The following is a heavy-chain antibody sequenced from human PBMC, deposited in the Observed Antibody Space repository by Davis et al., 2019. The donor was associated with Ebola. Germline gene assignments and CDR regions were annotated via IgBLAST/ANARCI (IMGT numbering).Heavy chain of an antibody. D-gene: IGHD1-26*01. CDR3: ARVSGIQYYFDY. CDR2: ISGSGNTT. V-gene: IGHV3-23*01. J-gene: IGHJ4*01. Sequence: PGGSLRLSCAASGFTFSHYAMSWVRQAPGKGLEWVSSISGSGNTTYYADSVEGRFTISRDNSKNSLYLQMNSLRAEDTAVYYCARVSGIQYYFDYWGQGTLVTVSS. CDR1: GFTFSHYA.